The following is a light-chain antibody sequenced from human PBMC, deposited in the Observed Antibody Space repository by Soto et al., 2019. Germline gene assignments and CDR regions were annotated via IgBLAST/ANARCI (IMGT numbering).Light chain of an antibody. CDR3: HQYGSSPGIT. V-gene: IGKV3-20*01. Sequence: EIVLTQSPCTLSLSPGERATLSCRASQSVSSSYLAWYQQKPGQAPRLLIYGASSRSTGIPDRFSGSGSGRDFTLTISRREPEDFAVYYCHQYGSSPGITFGQGTRLEIK. J-gene: IGKJ5*01. CDR1: QSVSSSY. CDR2: GAS.